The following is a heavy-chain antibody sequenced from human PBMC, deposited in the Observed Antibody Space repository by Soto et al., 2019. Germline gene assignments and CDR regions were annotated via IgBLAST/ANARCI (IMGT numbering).Heavy chain of an antibody. Sequence: PSQTLALDCAITGDSVSSKSDDWSWVRQSPSRGLEWLGRTYYRSKWYYEYAVSVRGRITINPDTSKNQYSLQLNSVTPEDTAVYFCARGEQYSGRIFDYWGQGSLVTVSS. V-gene: IGHV6-1*01. CDR2: TYYRSKWYY. CDR3: ARGEQYSGRIFDY. J-gene: IGHJ4*01. CDR1: GDSVSSKSDD. D-gene: IGHD1-26*01.